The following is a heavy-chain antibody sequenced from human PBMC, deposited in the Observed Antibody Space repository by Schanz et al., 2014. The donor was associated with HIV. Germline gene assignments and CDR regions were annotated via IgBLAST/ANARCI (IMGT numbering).Heavy chain of an antibody. V-gene: IGHV3-11*01. Sequence: VQLVESGGGLVKPGGSLRLSCAASGFTFTDHYMSRIRQAPGKGLEWLSYISVNGATREYADSVKGRFTISRDNARTSLYLQMNSLRAEDTAVYYCARVFGRTYGLPEYWGQGTLVTVSS. CDR1: GFTFTDHY. CDR2: ISVNGATR. CDR3: ARVFGRTYGLPEY. D-gene: IGHD3-10*01. J-gene: IGHJ4*02.